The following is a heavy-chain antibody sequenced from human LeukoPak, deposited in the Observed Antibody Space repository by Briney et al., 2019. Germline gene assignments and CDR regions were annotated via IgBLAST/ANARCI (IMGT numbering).Heavy chain of an antibody. CDR2: INAGNGNT. Sequence: ASVKVSCKASGYTFTSYAMHWVRQAPGQRLEWMGWINAGNGNTKYSQKFQGRVTITRNTSISTAYMELSSLRSEDTAVYYCARGLGVATILYYYYYMDVWGKGTTVTVSS. J-gene: IGHJ6*03. CDR1: GYTFTSYA. D-gene: IGHD5-12*01. V-gene: IGHV1-3*01. CDR3: ARGLGVATILYYYYYMDV.